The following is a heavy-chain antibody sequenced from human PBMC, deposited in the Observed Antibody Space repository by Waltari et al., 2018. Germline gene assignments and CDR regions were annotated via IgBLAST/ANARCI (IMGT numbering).Heavy chain of an antibody. Sequence: QVQLQESGPGLVKPSETLSLTCTVSGGSISSYYWSWIRQPAGKGLEGIGRIYTSGSTKYNPSLKSRVTMSVETSKNQFSLKRSSVTAADTAVYYCARVWEGYCSSTSCYYYGMDVWGQGTTVTVSS. J-gene: IGHJ6*02. D-gene: IGHD2-2*01. CDR2: IYTSGST. CDR1: GGSISSYY. V-gene: IGHV4-4*07. CDR3: ARVWEGYCSSTSCYYYGMDV.